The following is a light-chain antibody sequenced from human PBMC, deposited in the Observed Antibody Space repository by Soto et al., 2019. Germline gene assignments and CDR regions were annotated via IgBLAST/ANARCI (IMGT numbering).Light chain of an antibody. CDR1: QSVSYN. J-gene: IGKJ4*01. Sequence: EIVMTQSPATLSVSPGETATLSCRASQSVSYNLAGYQQKPGQGPRLLIYVAFTRTTGIPASFSGSGTGTDFTLTISSLQSEDFAVYYCQQYKNWPPLTFGGGTKVEIK. CDR2: VAF. V-gene: IGKV3-15*01. CDR3: QQYKNWPPLT.